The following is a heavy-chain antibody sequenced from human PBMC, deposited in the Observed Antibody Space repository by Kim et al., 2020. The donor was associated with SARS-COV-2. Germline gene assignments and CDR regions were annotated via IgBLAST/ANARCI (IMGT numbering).Heavy chain of an antibody. V-gene: IGHV3-21*01. CDR2: ISSSSSYI. J-gene: IGHJ6*02. Sequence: GGSLRLSCAASGFTFSSYSMNWVRQAPGKGLEWVSSISSSSSYIYYADSVKGRFTISRDNAKNSLYLQMNSLRAEDTAVYYCARAPKPLPDSSSWYGRDYYYGMDVWGQGTTVTVSS. CDR1: GFTFSSYS. D-gene: IGHD6-13*01. CDR3: ARAPKPLPDSSSWYGRDYYYGMDV.